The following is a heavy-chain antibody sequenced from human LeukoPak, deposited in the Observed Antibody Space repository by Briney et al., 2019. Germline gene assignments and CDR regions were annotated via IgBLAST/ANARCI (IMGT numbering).Heavy chain of an antibody. CDR1: GFTFSSYA. Sequence: PGGSLRLSCAASGFTFSSYAMHWARQAPGKGLEWVAFIRSDGYHTYYADSVKGRFTITRDNSKNTLYLQMNSLRLEDMALYYCAKPSGSGVDYWGRGTRVTVSS. J-gene: IGHJ4*02. D-gene: IGHD1-26*01. CDR3: AKPSGSGVDY. V-gene: IGHV3-30*02. CDR2: IRSDGYHT.